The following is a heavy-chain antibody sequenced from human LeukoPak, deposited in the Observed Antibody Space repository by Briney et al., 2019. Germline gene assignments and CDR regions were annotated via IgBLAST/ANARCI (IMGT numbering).Heavy chain of an antibody. CDR2: LYSGGNT. V-gene: IGHV3-66*01. CDR3: AKLPPYYYGMDV. J-gene: IGHJ6*02. D-gene: IGHD3-10*01. Sequence: GGSLRLSCAASGFTVSSNYMSWVRQAPGKGLEWVSVLYSGGNTYYADSVKGRFTISRDNSKNTLYLQMNSLRAEDTAMYYCAKLPPYYYGMDVWGQGTTVTVSS. CDR1: GFTVSSNY.